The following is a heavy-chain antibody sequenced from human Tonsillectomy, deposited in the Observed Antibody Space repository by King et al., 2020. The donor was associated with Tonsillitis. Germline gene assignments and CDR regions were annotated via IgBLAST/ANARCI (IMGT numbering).Heavy chain of an antibody. CDR2: IWYDGSKI. CDR1: GFIFGHYG. D-gene: IGHD2-2*01. CDR3: ARDGSTSCHDALCWFDP. V-gene: IGHV3-33*08. Sequence: VQLVESGGGVVQPGRSLRLSCVASGFIFGHYGMHWVRQAPGKGLEWVAYIWYDGSKIYYADSVKGRFTIPRDNSRNTVYLQMNSLRAEDTAVYYCARDGSTSCHDALCWFDPWGHGTLVTVSS. J-gene: IGHJ5*02.